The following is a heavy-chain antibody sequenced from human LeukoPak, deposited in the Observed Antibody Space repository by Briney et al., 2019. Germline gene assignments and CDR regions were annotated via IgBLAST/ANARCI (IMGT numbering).Heavy chain of an antibody. CDR2: IYHSGST. CDR3: ARGVLEAAAGTEGVFDP. V-gene: IGHV4-38-2*02. J-gene: IGHJ5*02. CDR1: GYSISSGYY. Sequence: SETLSLTCTVSGYSISSGYYWGWIRQPPGKGLGWIGSIYHSGSTYYNPSLKSRVTISVDTSKNQFSLKLSSVTAADTAVYYCARGVLEAAAGTEGVFDPWGQGTLVTVSS. D-gene: IGHD6-13*01.